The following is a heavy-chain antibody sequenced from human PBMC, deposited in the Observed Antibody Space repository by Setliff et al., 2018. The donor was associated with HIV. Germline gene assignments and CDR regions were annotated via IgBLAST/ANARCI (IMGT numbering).Heavy chain of an antibody. Sequence: SETLSLTCAVSGYSVSSGYYWGWIRQPPGKGLEWIGSFYHSGSTFYNPSLKSRVIMAVDTSKNEFSLKLSSVTAADTAVYYCARLWLRGPPTWGQGTMVTVSS. V-gene: IGHV4-38-2*01. D-gene: IGHD5-12*01. J-gene: IGHJ3*01. CDR1: GYSVSSGYY. CDR2: FYHSGST. CDR3: ARLWLRGPPT.